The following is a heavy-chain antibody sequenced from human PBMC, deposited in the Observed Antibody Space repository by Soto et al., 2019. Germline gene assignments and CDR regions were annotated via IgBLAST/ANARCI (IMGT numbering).Heavy chain of an antibody. CDR3: AKERGSSDGYDDA. J-gene: IGHJ5*02. D-gene: IGHD5-18*01. CDR1: GFSFSTFA. Sequence: GGSLRLSCAASGFSFSTFAMTWVRQAPGSGLEWVSAISAGGGRIYYTDSVKGRFSISRDNSKNTLYLQMNSLRAEDTAIYYCAKERGSSDGYDDAWGQGTLVTVSS. CDR2: ISAGGGRI. V-gene: IGHV3-23*01.